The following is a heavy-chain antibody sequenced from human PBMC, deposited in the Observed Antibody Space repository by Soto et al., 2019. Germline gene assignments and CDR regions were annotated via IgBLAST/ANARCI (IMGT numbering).Heavy chain of an antibody. D-gene: IGHD3-10*01. V-gene: IGHV3-66*01. J-gene: IGHJ6*03. CDR3: AREGSPYYYGSGSYYKPYYMDV. CDR1: GFTVSSNY. Sequence: GGSLRLSCAASGFTVSSNYMSWVRQAPGKGLEWVSVIYSGGSTYYADSVKGRFTISRDNSKNTLYLQMNSLRAEDTAVYYCAREGSPYYYGSGSYYKPYYMDVWGKGTTVTVSS. CDR2: IYSGGST.